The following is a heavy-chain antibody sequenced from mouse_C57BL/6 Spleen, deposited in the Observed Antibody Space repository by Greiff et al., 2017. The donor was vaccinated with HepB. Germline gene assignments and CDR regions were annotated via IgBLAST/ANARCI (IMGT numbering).Heavy chain of an antibody. V-gene: IGHV5-17*01. CDR2: ISSGSSTI. D-gene: IGHD2-3*01. CDR1: GFTFSDYG. Sequence: EVMLVESGGGLVKPGGSLKLSCAASGFTFSDYGMHWVRQAPEKGLEWVAYISSGSSTIYYADTVKGRFTISRDNAKNTLFLQMTSLRSEDTARYYCARDGYWYFDVWGTGTTVTVSS. CDR3: ARDGYWYFDV. J-gene: IGHJ1*03.